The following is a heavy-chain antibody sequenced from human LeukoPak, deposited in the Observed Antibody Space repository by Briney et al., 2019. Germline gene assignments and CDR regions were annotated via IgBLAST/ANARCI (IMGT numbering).Heavy chain of an antibody. CDR1: GGSISSYY. CDR3: ARGSVAGYYYYGMDV. D-gene: IGHD6-19*01. J-gene: IGHJ6*02. V-gene: IGHV4-59*08. CDR2: IYYSGST. Sequence: SETLSLTCTVSGGSISSYYWSWIRQPPGKGLEWIGYIYYSGSTNYNPSLKSRVTISVDTSKNQFSLKLSSVTAADTAVYYCARGSVAGYYYYGMDVWGQGTTVTVSS.